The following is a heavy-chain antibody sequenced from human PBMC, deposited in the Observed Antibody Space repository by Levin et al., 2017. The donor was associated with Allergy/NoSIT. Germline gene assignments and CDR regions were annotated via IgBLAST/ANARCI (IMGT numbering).Heavy chain of an antibody. D-gene: IGHD2-15*01. V-gene: IGHV4-39*07. Sequence: SETLSLTCTVSGGSISSSTYYWGWIRQPPGKGLEWIGSIYYSGSTYYSPSLKSRVTISVDTSKNQFSLKLSCVSAADTAVYYCARDSLGYCTGGSCYGSDYWGQGTLVTVSS. CDR3: ARDSLGYCTGGSCYGSDY. CDR1: GGSISSSTYY. CDR2: IYYSGST. J-gene: IGHJ4*02.